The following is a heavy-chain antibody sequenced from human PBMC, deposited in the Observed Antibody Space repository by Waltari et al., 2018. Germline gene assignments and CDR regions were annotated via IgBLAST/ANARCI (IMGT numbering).Heavy chain of an antibody. Sequence: QVQLVQSGAEVKKPGASVQVSCKASGYTFTSSAINWVRQAPCQGLEWMGWMNPNSGNTGYAQKVQGRVTMTRNTSISTAYMELSSLRSEDTAVYYCARGTVTTVYWGQGTLVTVSS. CDR2: MNPNSGNT. CDR1: GYTFTSSA. V-gene: IGHV1-8*01. D-gene: IGHD4-17*01. J-gene: IGHJ4*02. CDR3: ARGTVTTVY.